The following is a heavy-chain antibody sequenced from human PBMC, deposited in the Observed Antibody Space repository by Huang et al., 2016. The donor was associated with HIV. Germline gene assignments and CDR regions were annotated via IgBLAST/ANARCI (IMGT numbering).Heavy chain of an antibody. Sequence: QLQLQESGPGLVKPSETLSLTCTVSGGSISSSSYYWGWIRQPPGKGLGWIGSIYYSGEAYYNPSLKSRVTIAVDTAKNQFSLRLSSVTASDTAVYYCARNEIYCSDGSCSGFDYWGQGSLVTVSS. CDR3: ARNEIYCSDGSCSGFDY. CDR2: IYYSGEA. V-gene: IGHV4-39*01. CDR1: GGSISSSSYY. D-gene: IGHD2-15*01. J-gene: IGHJ4*02.